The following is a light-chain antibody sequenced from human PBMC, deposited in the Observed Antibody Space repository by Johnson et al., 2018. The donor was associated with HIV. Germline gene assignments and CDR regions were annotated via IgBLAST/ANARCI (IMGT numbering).Light chain of an antibody. V-gene: IGLV1-51*02. CDR3: GTWDTSLGAHYV. CDR2: ENN. Sequence: QSVLTQPPSVSAAPGQKVTISCSGSSSTIGNNYISWYQQFPGTAPKLLIYENNKRPSGIPDRFSASKSGTSATLDITGLQTGDEADYYCGTWDTSLGAHYVFGTGTEVTVL. CDR1: SSTIGNNY. J-gene: IGLJ1*01.